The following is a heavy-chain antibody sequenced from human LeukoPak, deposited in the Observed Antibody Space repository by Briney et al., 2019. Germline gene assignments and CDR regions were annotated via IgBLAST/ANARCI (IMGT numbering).Heavy chain of an antibody. CDR3: ARDGVAAAANFDY. J-gene: IGHJ4*02. CDR1: GGSISSSSYY. V-gene: IGHV4-39*07. CDR2: IYYSGST. D-gene: IGHD6-13*01. Sequence: PSETLSLTCTVSGGSISSSSYYWGWIRQPPGKGPEWIGSIYYSGSTYYNPSLKSRVTISVDTSKNQFSLKLSSVTAADTAVYYCARDGVAAAANFDYWGQGTLVTVSS.